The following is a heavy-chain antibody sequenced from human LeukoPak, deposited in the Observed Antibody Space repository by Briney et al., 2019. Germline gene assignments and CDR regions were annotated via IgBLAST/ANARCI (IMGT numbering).Heavy chain of an antibody. V-gene: IGHV3-23*01. CDR3: ANQNGYYYGSGRLIDY. D-gene: IGHD3-10*01. CDR2: ISGSGGGT. Sequence: QPGGSLRLSCVASEFTFSAYGMSWVRQAPGKGLEWVSAISGSGGGTYYADSVRGRFTISRDNSKNTLYLQMNSLRAEDTAVYYCANQNGYYYGSGRLIDYWGQGTLVTVSS. J-gene: IGHJ4*02. CDR1: EFTFSAYG.